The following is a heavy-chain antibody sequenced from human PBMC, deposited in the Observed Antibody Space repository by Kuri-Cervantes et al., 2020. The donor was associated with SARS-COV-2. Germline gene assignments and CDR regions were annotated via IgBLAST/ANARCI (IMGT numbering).Heavy chain of an antibody. CDR3: ARSRLLGYYYYMDV. V-gene: IGHV4-4*07. Sequence: SETLSLTCTVSGGSISSYYWSWIRQPAGKELEWIGRIYTSGSTNYNPSLKSRVTISVDTSKNQFSLKLSSVTAADTAVYYCARSRLLGYYYYMDVWGEGTTVTVSS. J-gene: IGHJ6*03. D-gene: IGHD2-21*02. CDR2: IYTSGST. CDR1: GGSISSYY.